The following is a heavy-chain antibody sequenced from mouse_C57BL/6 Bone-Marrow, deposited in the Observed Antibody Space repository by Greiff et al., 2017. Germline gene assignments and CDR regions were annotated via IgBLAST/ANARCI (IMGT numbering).Heavy chain of an antibody. Sequence: VQLQQSVAELVRPGASVKLSCTASGFNIKNTYMHWVKQRPEQGLEWIGRIDPANGNTKYAPKFQGKATITADTSSNTAYLQLSSLTSEDTASYYCATYYYGSSAWFAYWGQEALVTVSA. CDR2: IDPANGNT. CDR3: ATYYYGSSAWFAY. J-gene: IGHJ3*01. V-gene: IGHV14-3*01. CDR1: GFNIKNTY. D-gene: IGHD1-1*01.